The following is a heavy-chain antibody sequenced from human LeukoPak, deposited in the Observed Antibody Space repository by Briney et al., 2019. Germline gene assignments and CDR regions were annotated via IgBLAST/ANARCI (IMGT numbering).Heavy chain of an antibody. CDR2: IYSSGTT. CDR1: GGSISSYY. CDR3: ARGPGGGYYDNFMDV. Sequence: SETLSLTCSVSGGSISSYYWRWIRQPAGKGLEWIGRIYSSGTTDYNPSLESRVTISVDKSKNQFSLNLSSVTAADTAVYYCARGPGGGYYDNFMDVWGKGTTVTVSS. J-gene: IGHJ6*03. D-gene: IGHD3-16*01. V-gene: IGHV4-4*07.